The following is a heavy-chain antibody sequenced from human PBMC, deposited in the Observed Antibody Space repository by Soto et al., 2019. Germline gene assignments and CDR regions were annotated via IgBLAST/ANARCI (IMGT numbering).Heavy chain of an antibody. CDR1: GYGFTTYG. D-gene: IGHD1-1*01. CDR2: ISAHNGNT. Sequence: QVHLVQSGAEVKKPGASVKVSCKGSGYGFTTYGITWVRQAPGQGLEWMAWISAHNGNTNYAQKLQGRVTVTRDTPASTAYIELRSLRSGDTAVYYCARGRYGDYWGQGALVTVSS. V-gene: IGHV1-18*01. CDR3: ARGRYGDY. J-gene: IGHJ4*02.